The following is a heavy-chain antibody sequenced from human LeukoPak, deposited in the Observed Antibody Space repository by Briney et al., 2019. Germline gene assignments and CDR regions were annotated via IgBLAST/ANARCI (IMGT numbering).Heavy chain of an antibody. D-gene: IGHD2-2*01. CDR1: GYSISSGGYY. Sequence: SETLSLTCTVSGYSISSGGYYWSWIRQPPGKGLEWIGYIYHSGSTYYNPSLKSRVTISVDRSKNQFSLKLSSVTAADTAVYYCARLVDCSSTSCYLYFDYWGQGTLVTVSS. CDR2: IYHSGST. V-gene: IGHV4-30-2*01. CDR3: ARLVDCSSTSCYLYFDY. J-gene: IGHJ4*02.